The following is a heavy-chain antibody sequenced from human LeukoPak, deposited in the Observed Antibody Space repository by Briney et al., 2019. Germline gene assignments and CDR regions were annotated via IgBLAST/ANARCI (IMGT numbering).Heavy chain of an antibody. V-gene: IGHV3-20*01. CDR1: GFTFQDCG. CDR3: VREGPWDNLWTGYHQYGGHDNWFDP. CDR2: LTWNGVST. J-gene: IGHJ5*02. D-gene: IGHD3/OR15-3a*01. Sequence: GSLRLSCAASGFTFQDCGMSWVRQVPGKGLEWVAGLTWNGVSTGYADSVRGRFTISRDNARSSLYLQMNSLRVEDTALYHCVREGPWDNLWTGYHQYGGHDNWFDPWGQGAQVTVSS.